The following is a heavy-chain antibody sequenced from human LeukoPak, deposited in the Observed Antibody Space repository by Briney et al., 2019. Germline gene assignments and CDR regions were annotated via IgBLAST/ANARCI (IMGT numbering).Heavy chain of an antibody. CDR1: GYTFTGYY. V-gene: IGHV1-2*02. CDR2: INPNSGGT. Sequence: ASVKVSCKASGYTFTGYYIHWVRQAPRQGLERMGWINPNSGGTNYAQKFQGRVTMTRDTSISTAYMELSRLRSDDTAVYYCARDMDYYDSSGETDYWGQGTLVTVSS. D-gene: IGHD3-22*01. CDR3: ARDMDYYDSSGETDY. J-gene: IGHJ4*02.